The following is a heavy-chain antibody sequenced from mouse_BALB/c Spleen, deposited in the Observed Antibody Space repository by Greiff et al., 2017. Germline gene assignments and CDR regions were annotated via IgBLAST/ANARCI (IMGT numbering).Heavy chain of an antibody. J-gene: IGHJ2*01. CDR2: ISYSGST. Sequence: EVKLQESGPGLVKPSQSLSLTCTVTGYSITSDYAWNWIRQFPGNKLEWMGYISYSGSTSYNPSLKSRISITRDTSKNQFFLQLNSVTTEDTATYYCARGYGYWGQGTTLTVSS. D-gene: IGHD1-1*01. CDR3: ARGYGY. CDR1: GYSITSDYA. V-gene: IGHV3-2*02.